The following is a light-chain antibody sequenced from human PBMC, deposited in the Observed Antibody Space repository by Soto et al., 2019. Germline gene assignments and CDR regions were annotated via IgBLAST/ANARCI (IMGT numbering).Light chain of an antibody. V-gene: IGLV2-8*01. Sequence: QSVLTQPPSASGSPGQSVTISCTGTSSDVGGYHYVSWYQPHPGKAPKLMIYEVSKRPSGVPDRFSGSKSGNTASLTVSGLQAEDEADYYCSSYAGSNNLVFGGGTKVTVL. CDR1: SSDVGGYHY. CDR3: SSYAGSNNLV. J-gene: IGLJ2*01. CDR2: EVS.